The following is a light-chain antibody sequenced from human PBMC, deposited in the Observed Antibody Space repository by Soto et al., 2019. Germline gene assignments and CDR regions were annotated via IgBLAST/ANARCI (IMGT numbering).Light chain of an antibody. V-gene: IGKV1-9*01. Sequence: IEMTQSPATLSASLGDRATLTCMASQGVSSNLAWYQQKPGKAPKLLIYAASTMQSGVPSRFSGSGSGTDFTLTISSLQPEDFATYYCQQHNSYPQTFGQGTKVDI. CDR2: AAS. J-gene: IGKJ1*01. CDR1: QGVSSN. CDR3: QQHNSYPQT.